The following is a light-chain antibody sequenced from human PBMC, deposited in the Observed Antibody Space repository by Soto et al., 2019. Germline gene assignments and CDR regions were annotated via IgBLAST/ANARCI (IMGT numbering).Light chain of an antibody. Sequence: DIQMTQSPSSLSASVGDRVTITCRASQNITNFLNWYQQRSGTAPKLLIYGASSLQSGVPSRFSGSRSGTDFTLTINSLQAEDFATYHCQQSYTTPRTFGQGTRVEVK. CDR3: QQSYTTPRT. CDR2: GAS. CDR1: QNITNF. J-gene: IGKJ1*01. V-gene: IGKV1-39*01.